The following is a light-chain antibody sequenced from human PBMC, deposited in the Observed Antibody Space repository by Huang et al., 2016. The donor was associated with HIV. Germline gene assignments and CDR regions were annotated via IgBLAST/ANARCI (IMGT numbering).Light chain of an antibody. V-gene: IGKV2-28*01. CDR3: MQALQTPYT. J-gene: IGKJ2*01. CDR2: LCA. Sequence: DIVMTQSPLSLPVTPGEPASISCRSSQSLLHSNGYNYLDWYLQKPGQAPQLLIYLCAKRASGVPDRFSGSGSGTDFTLKISRVEAEDVGVYYCMQALQTPYTFGQGTKLEIK. CDR1: QSLLHSNGYNY.